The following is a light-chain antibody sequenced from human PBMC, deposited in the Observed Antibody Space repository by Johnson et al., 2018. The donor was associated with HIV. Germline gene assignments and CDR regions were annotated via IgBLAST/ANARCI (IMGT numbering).Light chain of an antibody. J-gene: IGLJ1*01. CDR2: ENT. CDR3: GTWDSSLSAAV. V-gene: IGLV1-51*02. Sequence: HSVLTQPPSVSAAPGQKVTISCSGSSSNIGNKYVSWYQQLPGTAPKLLIYENTKRPSGIPDRFSGSKSGKSATLGITSLQTGDEADYYCGTWDSSLSAAVFVTGTKATLL. CDR1: SSNIGNKY.